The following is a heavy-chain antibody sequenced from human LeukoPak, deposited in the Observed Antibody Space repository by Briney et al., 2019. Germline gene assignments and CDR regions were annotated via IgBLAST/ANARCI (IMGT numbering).Heavy chain of an antibody. V-gene: IGHV3-23*01. Sequence: GGSLRLSCAASGFTFGSYAMNWVRQAPGKGLEWVSTISGSGGRTYYADSVKGRFTISRDKSKNTLYMQMNSLRVEDTAVYYWARDRYDYGDPDAFDMWGQGTMVTVSS. CDR3: ARDRYDYGDPDAFDM. D-gene: IGHD4-17*01. CDR1: GFTFGSYA. J-gene: IGHJ3*02. CDR2: ISGSGGRT.